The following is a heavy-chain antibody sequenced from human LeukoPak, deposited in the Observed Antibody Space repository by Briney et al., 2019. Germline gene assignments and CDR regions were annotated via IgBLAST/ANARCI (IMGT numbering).Heavy chain of an antibody. CDR1: GFTFSSYD. J-gene: IGHJ4*02. CDR3: AKAYGDYVHYFDY. V-gene: IGHV3-30*18. D-gene: IGHD4-17*01. CDR2: ISNDGSKR. Sequence: PGRSLRLSCAASGFTFSSYDMHWVRQAPGKGLEWVAAISNDGSKRYSVDSVKGRFTISRDNSKNTLDLQMNSLRVEDTAVYYCAKAYGDYVHYFDYWGQGTLVTVSS.